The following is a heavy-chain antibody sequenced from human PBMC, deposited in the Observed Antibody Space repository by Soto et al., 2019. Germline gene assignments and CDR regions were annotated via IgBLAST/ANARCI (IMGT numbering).Heavy chain of an antibody. CDR3: ARGRAVAGNTFGY. CDR1: GGSISSGGYY. J-gene: IGHJ4*02. CDR2: IYYSGST. Sequence: PSETLSLTCTVSGGSISSGGYYWSWIRQHPGKGLEWIGYIYYSGSTYYNPSLKSRVTISVDTSKNQFSLKLSSVTAADTAVYYCARGRAVAGNTFGYWGQGTLVTVSS. D-gene: IGHD6-19*01. V-gene: IGHV4-31*03.